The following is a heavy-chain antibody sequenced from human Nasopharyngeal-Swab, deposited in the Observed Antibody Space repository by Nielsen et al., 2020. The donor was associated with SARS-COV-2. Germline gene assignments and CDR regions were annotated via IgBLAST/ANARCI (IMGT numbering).Heavy chain of an antibody. D-gene: IGHD2-21*02. CDR1: GFTFTSYY. J-gene: IGHJ4*02. CDR3: TRDQGGGDPYDS. V-gene: IGHV1-46*01. CDR2: IDPFSGST. Sequence: VKVSCKASGFTFTSYYFNWVRQAPGQGLEWMGMIDPFSGSTSYAQRFQGRVTVTRDTSTSTVYMEVRSLRSEDTAVYYCTRDQGGGDPYDSWGQGTLVTVSS.